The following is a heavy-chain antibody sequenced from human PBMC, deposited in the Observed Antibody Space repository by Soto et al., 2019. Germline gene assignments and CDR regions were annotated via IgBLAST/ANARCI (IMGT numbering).Heavy chain of an antibody. Sequence: GESLKISCKGSGYSFTSYWIGWVRQMPGKGLEWMGIIYPGDSDTRYSPSFQGQVTISADKSISTAYLQWSSLKASDTATYYCARTPKGYYYDSSGYYQNWFDPWGQGTLVTVSS. V-gene: IGHV5-51*01. CDR2: IYPGDSDT. CDR3: ARTPKGYYYDSSGYYQNWFDP. CDR1: GYSFTSYW. J-gene: IGHJ5*02. D-gene: IGHD3-22*01.